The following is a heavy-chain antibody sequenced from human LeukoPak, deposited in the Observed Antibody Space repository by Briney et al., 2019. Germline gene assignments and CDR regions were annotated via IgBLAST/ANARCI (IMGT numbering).Heavy chain of an antibody. CDR1: GFTFSSYA. J-gene: IGHJ4*02. D-gene: IGHD1-26*01. Sequence: GGSLRLSCAASGFTFSSYAMSWVRQAPGKGLEWVSAISGSGGSTYYADSVKGRFTISRDNSKNTLYLQMNSLRAEDTAVYYCAKDLVNGGATQDPTLDYWGQGTLVTVSS. CDR2: ISGSGGST. CDR3: AKDLVNGGATQDPTLDY. V-gene: IGHV3-23*01.